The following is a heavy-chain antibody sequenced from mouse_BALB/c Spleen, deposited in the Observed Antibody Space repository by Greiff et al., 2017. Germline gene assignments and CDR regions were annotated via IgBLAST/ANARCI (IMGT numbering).Heavy chain of an antibody. Sequence: EVKLLESGGGLVQPGGSLRLSCATSGFTFTDYYMSWVRQPPGKALEWLGFIRNKANGYTTEYSASVKGRFTISRDNSQSILYLQMNTLRAEDSATYYCARDIGKNREWLLRDAMDYWGQGTSVTVSS. CDR3: ARDIGKNREWLLRDAMDY. D-gene: IGHD2-3*01. J-gene: IGHJ4*01. V-gene: IGHV7-3*02. CDR1: GFTFTDYY. CDR2: IRNKANGYTT.